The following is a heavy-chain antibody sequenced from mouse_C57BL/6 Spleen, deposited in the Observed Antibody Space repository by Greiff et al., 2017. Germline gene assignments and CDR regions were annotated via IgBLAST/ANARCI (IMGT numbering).Heavy chain of an antibody. Sequence: EVQLVESGGGLVKPGGSLKLSCAASGFTFSSYAMSWVRQTPEKRLEWVATISDGGSYTYYPDNVKGRFTISRDNAKNNLYLQMSHLKSEDTAMYYCARDRVDAYWGQGTLVTVSA. J-gene: IGHJ3*01. D-gene: IGHD3-1*01. CDR3: ARDRVDAY. CDR2: ISDGGSYT. CDR1: GFTFSSYA. V-gene: IGHV5-4*01.